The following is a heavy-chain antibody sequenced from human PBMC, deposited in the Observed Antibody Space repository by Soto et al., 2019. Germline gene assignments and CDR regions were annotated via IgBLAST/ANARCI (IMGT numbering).Heavy chain of an antibody. Sequence: GGSLRLSCAASGFTFSRYGRHWVRQAPGRGLEWVAVIWYDGSNIYYADSVKGRFTISRDNSKDTLDLQMNSLRAEDTAVYYCARDREQWLVGYYFDYWGQGTLVTVSS. CDR2: IWYDGSNI. J-gene: IGHJ4*02. CDR1: GFTFSRYG. CDR3: ARDREQWLVGYYFDY. D-gene: IGHD6-19*01. V-gene: IGHV3-33*01.